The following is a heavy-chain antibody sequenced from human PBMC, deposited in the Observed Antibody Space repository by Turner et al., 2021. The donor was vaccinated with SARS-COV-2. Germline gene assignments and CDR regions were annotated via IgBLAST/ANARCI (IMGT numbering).Heavy chain of an antibody. D-gene: IGHD3-10*01. CDR3: AKVIGEYYYGSGYYY. CDR1: GFTFSSYG. Sequence: QVQLVGSGEGVVQHGRSKSSTCEAYGFTFSSYGMHWVRQAPGKGLEWVAIISYDGSNKYYADSVKGRFTISRDNSKNTLYLQMNSLRAEDTAVYYCAKVIGEYYYGSGYYYWGQGTLVTVSS. CDR2: ISYDGSNK. J-gene: IGHJ4*02. V-gene: IGHV3-30*18.